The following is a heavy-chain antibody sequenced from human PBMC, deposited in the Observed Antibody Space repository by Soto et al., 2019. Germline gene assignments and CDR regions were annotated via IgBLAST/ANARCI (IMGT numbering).Heavy chain of an antibody. V-gene: IGHV3-7*03. CDR2: IKQDGSEK. D-gene: IGHD3-16*01. J-gene: IGHJ3*02. Sequence: GGSLRLSCAASGFTFSSYWMSWVRQAPGKGLGWVANIKQDGSEKYYVDSVKGRFTISRDNAKNSLYLQMNSLSAEDTAVYYCARERGMGPADAFDIWGQGTMVTVSS. CDR1: GFTFSSYW. CDR3: ARERGMGPADAFDI.